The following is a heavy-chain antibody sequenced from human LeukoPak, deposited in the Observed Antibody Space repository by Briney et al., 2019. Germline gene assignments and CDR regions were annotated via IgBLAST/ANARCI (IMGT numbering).Heavy chain of an antibody. CDR3: ARDPYQLQRYNWFDP. CDR1: GYTFTSYY. V-gene: IGHV1-69*13. Sequence: SVKVSCKASGYTFTSYYMHWVRQAPGQGLEWMGGIIPIFGTANYAQKFQGRVTITADESTSTAYMELSSLRSEDTAVYYCARDPYQLQRYNWFDPWGQGTLVTVSS. CDR2: IIPIFGTA. J-gene: IGHJ5*02. D-gene: IGHD2-2*01.